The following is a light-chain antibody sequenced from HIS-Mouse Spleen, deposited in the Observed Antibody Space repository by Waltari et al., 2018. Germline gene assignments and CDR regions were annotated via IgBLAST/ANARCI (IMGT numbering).Light chain of an antibody. Sequence: QSALTQPASVSGSPGQSITLSCTGTSLHVGRYHLVSWYQQHPGKAPKLMIYEGSKRPSGVSNRFSGSKSGNAASLTISGLQAEDEADYYCCSYAGSSTWVFGGGTKLTVL. CDR3: CSYAGSSTWV. V-gene: IGLV2-23*01. CDR2: EGS. CDR1: SLHVGRYHL. J-gene: IGLJ3*02.